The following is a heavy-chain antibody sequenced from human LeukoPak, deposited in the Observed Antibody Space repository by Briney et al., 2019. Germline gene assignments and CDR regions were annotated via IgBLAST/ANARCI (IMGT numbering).Heavy chain of an antibody. CDR3: AKKGATTGDFDY. Sequence: PGGSLRLSCAASGFTFSSYAMHWVRQAPGKGLEWVAVISYDGSNKYYADSVKGRFTISRDNSKNTLYLQMNSLRAEDTAVYYCAKKGATTGDFDYWGQGTLVTVSS. D-gene: IGHD1-26*01. CDR2: ISYDGSNK. V-gene: IGHV3-30-3*02. J-gene: IGHJ4*02. CDR1: GFTFSSYA.